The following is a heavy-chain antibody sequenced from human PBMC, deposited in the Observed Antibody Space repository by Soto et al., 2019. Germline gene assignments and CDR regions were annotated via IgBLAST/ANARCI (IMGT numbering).Heavy chain of an antibody. Sequence: TSETLSLTCTVSGGSISSSSYYWGWIRQPPGKGLEWIGSIYYSGSTYYNPSLKSRVTISVDTSKNQFSLKLSSVTAADTAVYYCARPNIVVVPAAIGASYNWFDPWGQGTLVTVSS. CDR2: IYYSGST. D-gene: IGHD2-2*01. V-gene: IGHV4-39*01. CDR3: ARPNIVVVPAAIGASYNWFDP. CDR1: GGSISSSSYY. J-gene: IGHJ5*02.